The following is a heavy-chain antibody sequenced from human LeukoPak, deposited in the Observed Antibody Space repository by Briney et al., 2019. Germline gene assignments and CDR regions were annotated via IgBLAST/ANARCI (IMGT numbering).Heavy chain of an antibody. J-gene: IGHJ4*02. Sequence: GASVKVSCKASGYTFTSYGISWVRQAPGQGLEGMGWISAYNGNTNYAQKLQGRVTITTDTSTSTAYMELRSLRSDDTAVYYCARDPPYYDFWSGYYTIFDYWGQGTLVTVSS. V-gene: IGHV1-18*01. CDR2: ISAYNGNT. CDR1: GYTFTSYG. CDR3: ARDPPYYDFWSGYYTIFDY. D-gene: IGHD3-3*01.